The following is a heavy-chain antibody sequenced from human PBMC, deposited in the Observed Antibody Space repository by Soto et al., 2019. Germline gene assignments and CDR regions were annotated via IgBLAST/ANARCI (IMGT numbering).Heavy chain of an antibody. J-gene: IGHJ6*02. D-gene: IGHD5-18*01. CDR3: ASHNTAMVTDYYYYGMDV. CDR2: IYYSGST. Sequence: SETLSLTCTVSGGSISSGGYYWSWIRQHPGKGLEWIGYIYYSGSTFYNPSLKSRVTISVDTSKNQFSLKLSSVTAADTAVYYCASHNTAMVTDYYYYGMDVWGQGTTVTVSS. CDR1: GGSISSGGYY. V-gene: IGHV4-31*03.